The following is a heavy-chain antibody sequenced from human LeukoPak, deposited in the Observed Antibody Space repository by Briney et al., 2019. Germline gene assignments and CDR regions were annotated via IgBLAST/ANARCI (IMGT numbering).Heavy chain of an antibody. CDR3: ATRPIAAAGTSYY. J-gene: IGHJ4*02. CDR2: ISGSGGSP. V-gene: IGHV3-23*01. CDR1: GFTFSNYG. Sequence: GGSLRLSCAASGFTFSNYGMSWVRQAPGKGLEWVSGISGSGGSPYYADSVKGRFTISRDNSKYTLYLQMNSLRAEDTAVYYCATRPIAAAGTSYYWGQGTLVTVSS. D-gene: IGHD6-13*01.